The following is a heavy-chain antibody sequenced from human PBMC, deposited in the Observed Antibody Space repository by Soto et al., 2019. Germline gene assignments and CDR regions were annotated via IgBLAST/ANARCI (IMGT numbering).Heavy chain of an antibody. J-gene: IGHJ6*02. V-gene: IGHV1-2*04. D-gene: IGHD1-7*01. CDR3: ARDAGNNWNYVGYYYYGMDV. CDR1: GYTFTGYY. CDR2: INPNSGGT. Sequence: ASVKVSCKASGYTFTGYYMHCVRQAPGQVLEWMGWINPNSGGTNYAQKFQGWVTMTRDTSISTAYMELSRLRSDDTAVYYCARDAGNNWNYVGYYYYGMDVWGQGTTVTVSS.